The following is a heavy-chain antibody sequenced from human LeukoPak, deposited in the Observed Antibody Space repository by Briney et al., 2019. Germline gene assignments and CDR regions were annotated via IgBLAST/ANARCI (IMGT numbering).Heavy chain of an antibody. J-gene: IGHJ4*02. V-gene: IGHV1-46*01. Sequence: ASVKVSCKASGGTFSSYAISWVRQAPGQGLEWMGMINPNGGGTRYAQRVQGRVTMTGDTSTNTVYMELSSLRPEDTAFYYCARDSGLLGARPPDYWGQGTLVTVSS. CDR2: INPNGGGT. CDR3: ARDSGLLGARPPDY. D-gene: IGHD6-6*01. CDR1: GGTFSSYA.